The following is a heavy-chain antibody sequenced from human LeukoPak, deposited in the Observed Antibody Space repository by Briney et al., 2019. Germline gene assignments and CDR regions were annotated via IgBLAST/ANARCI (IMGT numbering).Heavy chain of an antibody. CDR1: GFTFSSYG. CDR2: ISYDGSNK. D-gene: IGHD3-22*01. CDR3: AKSPWGDSSGYYSDY. J-gene: IGHJ4*02. V-gene: IGHV3-30*18. Sequence: GGSLRLSCAASGFTFSSYGMHWVRQAPGKGLEWVAVISYDGSNKYYADSTKGRFTISRDNSKNTLYLQMNSLRAEDTAVYYCAKSPWGDSSGYYSDYWGQGTLVTVSS.